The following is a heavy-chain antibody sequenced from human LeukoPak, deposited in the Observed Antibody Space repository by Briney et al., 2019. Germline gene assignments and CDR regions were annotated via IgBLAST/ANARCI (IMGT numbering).Heavy chain of an antibody. V-gene: IGHV3-48*04. Sequence: PGGSLRLSCAASGFTFSSYSMNWVRQAPGKGLEWVSYISSRSSTIYYADSVKGRFTISRDNAKNTLYLQMNSLRAEDTAVYYCARNWNDGDNDAFDIWGQGTMVTVSS. CDR1: GFTFSSYS. J-gene: IGHJ3*02. CDR3: ARNWNDGDNDAFDI. CDR2: ISSRSSTI. D-gene: IGHD1-1*01.